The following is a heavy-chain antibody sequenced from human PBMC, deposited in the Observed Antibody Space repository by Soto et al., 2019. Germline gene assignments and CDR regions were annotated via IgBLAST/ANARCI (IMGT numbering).Heavy chain of an antibody. D-gene: IGHD3-3*01. CDR2: ISGSGGST. Sequence: ESGGGLVQPGGSLRLSCAASGFTFSSYAMSWVRQAPGKGLEWVSAISGSGGSTYYADSVKGRFTISRDNSKNTLYLQMNSLRAEDTAVYYCAKVLGKIFGVVTTFDYWGQGTLVTVSS. CDR3: AKVLGKIFGVVTTFDY. J-gene: IGHJ4*02. CDR1: GFTFSSYA. V-gene: IGHV3-23*01.